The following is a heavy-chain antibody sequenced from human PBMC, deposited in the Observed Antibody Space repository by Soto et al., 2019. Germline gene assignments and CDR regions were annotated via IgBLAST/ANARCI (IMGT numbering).Heavy chain of an antibody. CDR1: GGTFSSYA. CDR2: IIPIFGTA. J-gene: IGHJ4*02. V-gene: IGHV1-69*13. CDR3: AREAASGSYHGYFDY. D-gene: IGHD1-26*01. Sequence: SVKVSCKASGGTFSSYAISWVRQAPGQGLEWMGGIIPIFGTANYAQKFQGKVTITADESTSTAYMELSSLRSEDTAVYYCAREAASGSYHGYFDYWGQGTLVTVSS.